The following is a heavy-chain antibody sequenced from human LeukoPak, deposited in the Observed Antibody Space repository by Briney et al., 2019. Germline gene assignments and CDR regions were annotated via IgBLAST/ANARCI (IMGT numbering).Heavy chain of an antibody. J-gene: IGHJ5*02. CDR3: ARGVQLRNWFDP. V-gene: IGHV3-21*01. D-gene: IGHD5-18*01. CDR2: ISSNSSYI. CDR1: GFTHSSYS. Sequence: GGSLRLSCAASGFTHSSYSMNWVRQAPGKGLEWFSSISSNSSYIYYADSVKGRFTISRDNAKNSLYLQLNSLRAEDTAVYYCARGVQLRNWFDPWGQGTLVTVSS.